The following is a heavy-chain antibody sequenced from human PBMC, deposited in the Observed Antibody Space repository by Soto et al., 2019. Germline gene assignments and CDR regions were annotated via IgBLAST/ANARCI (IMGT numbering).Heavy chain of an antibody. J-gene: IGHJ6*02. CDR3: AKLCTPEVYYYYYGMDV. CDR1: GFTFSSYA. D-gene: IGHD2-2*01. Sequence: GGSLRLSCAASGFTFSSYAMSWVRQAPGKGLEWVSAISGSGGSTYYADSVKGRFTISRDNSKNTLYLQMNSLRAEDTAVYYCAKLCTPEVYYYYYGMDVWGQGTTVTVSS. CDR2: ISGSGGST. V-gene: IGHV3-23*01.